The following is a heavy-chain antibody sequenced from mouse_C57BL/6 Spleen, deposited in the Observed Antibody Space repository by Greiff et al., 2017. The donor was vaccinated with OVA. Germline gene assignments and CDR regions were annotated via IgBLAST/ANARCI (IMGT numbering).Heavy chain of an antibody. Sequence: QVQLQQSGAELVRPGSSVKLSCKASGYTFTSYWMDWVKQRPGQGLEWIGNIYPSDGETHYNQKFKDKATLTVDKSSSTAYMQLSSLTSEDTAVYYCARRRNWENDAMDYWGQGTSVTVSS. J-gene: IGHJ4*01. CDR3: ARRRNWENDAMDY. CDR2: IYPSDGET. V-gene: IGHV1-61*01. CDR1: GYTFTSYW. D-gene: IGHD4-1*01.